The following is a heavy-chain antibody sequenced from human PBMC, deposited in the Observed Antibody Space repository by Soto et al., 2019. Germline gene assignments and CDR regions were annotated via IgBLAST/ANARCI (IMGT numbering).Heavy chain of an antibody. CDR2: ISEGGGST. Sequence: EVQLLESGGGLVQPGGSLRLSCAASGFTFSNYAMSWVRQAPGKGLEWVSAISEGGGSTYYADSGKGRFTISRDNSNNTLYLLMNSLRAQDTAVSYCAKRWRGNWKYFGAYDIWGQGTMGTVSP. V-gene: IGHV3-23*01. D-gene: IGHD1-7*01. CDR3: AKRWRGNWKYFGAYDI. CDR1: GFTFSNYA. J-gene: IGHJ3*02.